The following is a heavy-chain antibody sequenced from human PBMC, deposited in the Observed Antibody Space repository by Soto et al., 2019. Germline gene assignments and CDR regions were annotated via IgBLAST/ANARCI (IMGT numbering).Heavy chain of an antibody. Sequence: GGSLRLSCAASGFTFSSYGMHWVRQAPGKGLEWVSVIWYDGSNTYQGESVKGRFTMSRDISKNTLYLQMDSLRPEDTAVYYCAIAMAEKWHPFDYWGHETLVTVSP. V-gene: IGHV3-33*01. CDR3: AIAMAEKWHPFDY. D-gene: IGHD5-12*01. J-gene: IGHJ4*01. CDR1: GFTFSSYG. CDR2: IWYDGSNT.